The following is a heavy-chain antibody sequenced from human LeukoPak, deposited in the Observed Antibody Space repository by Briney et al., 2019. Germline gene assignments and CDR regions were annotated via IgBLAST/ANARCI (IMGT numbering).Heavy chain of an antibody. CDR2: IYYSGST. V-gene: IGHV4-59*08. D-gene: IGHD6-13*01. CDR3: ARHRGSGWSPLWTY. CDR1: GGSISSYY. Sequence: SETLSLTCTVSGGSISSYYWSWIRQPPGKGLEWIGYIYYSGSTNYNPSLKSRVTISVDTSKNQFSLKLSSVTAADTAVYYCARHRGSGWSPLWTYWGQGTLVTVSS. J-gene: IGHJ4*02.